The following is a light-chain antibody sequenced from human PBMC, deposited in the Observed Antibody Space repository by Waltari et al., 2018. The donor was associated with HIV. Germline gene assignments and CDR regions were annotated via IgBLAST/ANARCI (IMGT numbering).Light chain of an antibody. J-gene: IGLJ3*02. Sequence: QSVLTQHPSASGTPGQRVTISCSGSSSNIGSNTVNWYQQLPGTAPKLLIYSNNQRPSVVPDRFSGSKSGTSASLAISGLQSEDEADYYCAAWDDSLNGHWVFGGGTKLTVL. V-gene: IGLV1-44*01. CDR3: AAWDDSLNGHWV. CDR1: SSNIGSNT. CDR2: SNN.